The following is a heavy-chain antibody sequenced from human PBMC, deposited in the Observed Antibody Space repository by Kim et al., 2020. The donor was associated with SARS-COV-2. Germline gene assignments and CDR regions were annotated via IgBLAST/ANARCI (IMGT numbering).Heavy chain of an antibody. J-gene: IGHJ4*02. V-gene: IGHV3-23*01. Sequence: YYAYTVKGPFTISRDSSTNTVCLHMKSLRADDTAVYYCAKVVDNWTPNFDGWGQGALVTVSA. CDR3: AKVVDNWTPNFDG. D-gene: IGHD3-9*01.